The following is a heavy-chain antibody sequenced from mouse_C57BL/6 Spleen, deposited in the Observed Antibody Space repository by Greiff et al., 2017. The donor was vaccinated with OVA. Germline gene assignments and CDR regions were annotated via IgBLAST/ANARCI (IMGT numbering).Heavy chain of an antibody. Sequence: QVQLQQSGPGLVAPSQSLSITCTVSGFSLTSYAISWVRQPPGKGLEWLGVIWTGGGTNYNSALKSRLRISQDNSKSQVFLKMNSLQTADTARYYCARGGSIYERYFDVWGTGTTVTVSS. CDR1: GFSLTSYA. CDR3: ARGGSIYERYFDV. D-gene: IGHD5-1*01. CDR2: IWTGGGT. J-gene: IGHJ1*03. V-gene: IGHV2-9-1*01.